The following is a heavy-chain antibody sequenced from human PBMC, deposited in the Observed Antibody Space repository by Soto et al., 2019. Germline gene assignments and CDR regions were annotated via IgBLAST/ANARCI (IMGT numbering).Heavy chain of an antibody. Sequence: EVQLLESGGGLVQPGGSLRLSGAASGFTFSSYAMSCVRQAPGKGLSCVSAISGSGGSTYYADSVQGRFSICRDNSKNTLYLQMNSLRAEDTAVYYCAKDGSDSCWYKAYCSYYGMVVWGQGTTVTVS. CDR2: ISGSGGST. J-gene: IGHJ6*02. CDR3: AKDGSDSCWYKAYCSYYGMVV. D-gene: IGHD6-13*01. CDR1: GFTFSSYA. V-gene: IGHV3-23*01.